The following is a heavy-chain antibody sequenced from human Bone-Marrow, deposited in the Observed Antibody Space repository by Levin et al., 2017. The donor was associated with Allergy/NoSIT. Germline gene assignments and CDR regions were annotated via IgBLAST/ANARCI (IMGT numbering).Heavy chain of an antibody. D-gene: IGHD3-9*01. V-gene: IGHV4-39*01. CDR2: IYYSGST. Sequence: SETLSLTCTVSGGSISSSSYYWGWIRQPPGKGLEWIGSIYYSGSTYYNPSLKSRVTISVDTSKNQFSLKLSSVTAADTAVYYCARQLSDTIHAWGQGTMVTVSS. J-gene: IGHJ3*01. CDR1: GGSISSSSYY. CDR3: ARQLSDTIHA.